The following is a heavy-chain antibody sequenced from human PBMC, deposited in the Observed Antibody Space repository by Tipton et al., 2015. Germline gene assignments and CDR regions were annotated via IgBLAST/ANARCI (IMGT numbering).Heavy chain of an antibody. V-gene: IGHV4-34*01. CDR3: ARGGNNWFDP. CDR1: GGSFSGYY. J-gene: IGHJ5*02. CDR2: INHSGST. Sequence: TLSLTCAVYGGSFSGYYWSWIRQPPGKGLEWIGEINHSGSTNYNPSLKSRVTISVDTSKDRFSLKLTSVTAADTAVYYCARGGNNWFDPWGRGTLVTVSS.